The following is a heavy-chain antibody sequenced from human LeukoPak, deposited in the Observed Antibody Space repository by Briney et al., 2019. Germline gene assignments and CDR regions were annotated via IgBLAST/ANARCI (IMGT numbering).Heavy chain of an antibody. J-gene: IGHJ4*02. CDR3: ARGGYYYDSSGYPPTDY. D-gene: IGHD3-22*01. Sequence: PGXSLRLSCAASGVTFSSYSMNWVRQAPGKGLEWVSSISSSSSYIYYADSVKGRFTISREKAKNSLYLKMKSLRAEDTAVYYCARGGYYYDSSGYPPTDYWGQGTLVTVSS. CDR1: GVTFSSYS. V-gene: IGHV3-21*01. CDR2: ISSSSSYI.